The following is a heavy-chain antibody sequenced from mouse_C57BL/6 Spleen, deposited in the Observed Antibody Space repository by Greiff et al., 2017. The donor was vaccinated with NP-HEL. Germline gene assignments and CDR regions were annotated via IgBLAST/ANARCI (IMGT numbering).Heavy chain of an antibody. CDR1: GYTFTSYW. J-gene: IGHJ3*01. CDR3: AREVTEGFAY. D-gene: IGHD2-2*01. Sequence: VQLKQPGAELVKPGASVKLSCKASGYTFTSYWMHWVKQRPGQGLEWIGMIHPNSGSTNYNEKFKSKATLTVDKSSSIAYMQLSSLTSEDSAVYYCAREVTEGFAYWGQGTLVTVSA. CDR2: IHPNSGST. V-gene: IGHV1-64*01.